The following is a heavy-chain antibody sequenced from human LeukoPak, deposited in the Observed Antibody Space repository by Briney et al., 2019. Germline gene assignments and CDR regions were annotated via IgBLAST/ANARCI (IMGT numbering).Heavy chain of an antibody. D-gene: IGHD3-3*01. CDR3: AREFLEDPY. J-gene: IGHJ4*02. V-gene: IGHV3-48*01. Sequence: GGSLRLSCAASGFTFSNYNMNWVRQAPGKGLEWLSYISSSSSTIFYADSVKGRFTISRDNAKNSLYLQLNSLRAEDTAMYYCAREFLEDPYWGQGTLVTVSS. CDR2: ISSSSSTI. CDR1: GFTFSNYN.